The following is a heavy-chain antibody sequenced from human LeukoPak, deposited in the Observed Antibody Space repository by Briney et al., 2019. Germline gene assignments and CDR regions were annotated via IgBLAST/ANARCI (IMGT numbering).Heavy chain of an antibody. CDR3: ARLGYCSGGSCYILGF. D-gene: IGHD2-15*01. V-gene: IGHV1-2*02. CDR1: GYTFTGYY. J-gene: IGHJ4*02. Sequence: ASVKVSCKASGYTFTGYYMHWVRQAPRQGLEWMGWINPNSGVTNYAQKFQGRVTMTRDTSISTAYMELSRLRSDDTAVYYCARLGYCSGGSCYILGFWGQGALVTVSS. CDR2: INPNSGVT.